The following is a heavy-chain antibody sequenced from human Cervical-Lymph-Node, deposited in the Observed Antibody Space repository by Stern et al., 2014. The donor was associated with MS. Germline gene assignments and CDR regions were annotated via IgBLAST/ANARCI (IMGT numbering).Heavy chain of an antibody. CDR2: ISSSSRPI. V-gene: IGHV3-48*01. Sequence: EAHLVESGGGLVQPGGSLRLSCAASGFTFSTYSMNWVRQAPGKGLEWISYISSSSRPIYYTDSVKGRFTISRDNAKNSLYLQMNSLRAEDTAVYYCARLYCTGGSCYFGFDSWGQGTLVTVSS. CDR3: ARLYCTGGSCYFGFDS. CDR1: GFTFSTYS. J-gene: IGHJ4*02. D-gene: IGHD2-15*01.